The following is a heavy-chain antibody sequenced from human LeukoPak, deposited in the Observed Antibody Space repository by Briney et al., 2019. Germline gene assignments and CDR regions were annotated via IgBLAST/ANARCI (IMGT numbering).Heavy chain of an antibody. D-gene: IGHD4-17*01. CDR3: ARQRRASATINYFDP. CDR1: YW. J-gene: IGHJ5*02. CDR2: IYPDDSDA. Sequence: YWIXWVRQLPGAGLEWVGAIYPDDSDARYSPSFQGQVIISADKSIRTAYLQWTSLKASDTAMYYCARQRRASATINYFDPWGQGTLXT. V-gene: IGHV5-51*01.